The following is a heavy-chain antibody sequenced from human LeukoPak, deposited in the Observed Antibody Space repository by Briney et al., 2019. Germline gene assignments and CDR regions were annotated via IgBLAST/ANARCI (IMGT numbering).Heavy chain of an antibody. CDR2: ISSSSSYI. J-gene: IGHJ4*02. CDR1: GFTFSSYS. Sequence: GVLRLSCAASGFTFSSYSMNWVRQAPGKGLEWVSSISSSSSYIYYADSVKGRFTISRDNAKNSLHLQMNSLRADDTAVYYCARDWVRSSCTDWGQGTLVTVSS. V-gene: IGHV3-21*01. CDR3: ARDWVRSSCTD. D-gene: IGHD6-13*01.